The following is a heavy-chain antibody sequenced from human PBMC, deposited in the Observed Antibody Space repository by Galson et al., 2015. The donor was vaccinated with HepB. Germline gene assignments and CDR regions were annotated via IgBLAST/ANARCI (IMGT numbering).Heavy chain of an antibody. V-gene: IGHV3-11*06. J-gene: IGHJ4*02. CDR2: IGSSSSYT. Sequence: SLRLSCAASGFTFSDYYMSWIRQAPGKGLEWVSYIGSSSSYTNYADSVQGRFTISRDNAKNSLYLQMNSLRAEDTAVYYCAASHYSSSWYFDYWGQGTLVTVSS. CDR3: AASHYSSSWYFDY. CDR1: GFTFSDYY. D-gene: IGHD6-13*01.